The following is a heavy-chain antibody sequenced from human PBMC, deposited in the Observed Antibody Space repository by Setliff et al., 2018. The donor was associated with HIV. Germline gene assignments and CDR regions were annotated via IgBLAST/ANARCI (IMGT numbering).Heavy chain of an antibody. D-gene: IGHD6-19*01. J-gene: IGHJ4*02. V-gene: IGHV4-34*01. CDR2: VTHRGNT. Sequence: SETLSLTCAVYGGSFSGFYWSFIRQSPVKGLEWIGEVTHRGNTTYDPSLKSRITISVDTSKNQFSLKLASVTAADMGVYYCARGRKKTLAVYGTRYFDFWGQGTLVTVSS. CDR3: ARGRKKTLAVYGTRYFDF. CDR1: GGSFSGFY.